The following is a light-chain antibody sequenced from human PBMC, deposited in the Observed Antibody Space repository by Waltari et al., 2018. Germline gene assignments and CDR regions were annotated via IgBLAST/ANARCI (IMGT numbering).Light chain of an antibody. V-gene: IGLV1-44*01. CDR3: SAWDDNLNGVI. J-gene: IGLJ2*01. CDR2: TDD. CDR1: NYNIGSKT. Sequence: QSVLTQPPSASGTPGKRVTISCSGSNYNIGSKTVSWYQQPPGTAPKLLIYTDDQRPSGVPDRFSGSKSGTSASLAISGPQSEDEAHYHCSAWDDNLNGVIFGGGTKLTVL.